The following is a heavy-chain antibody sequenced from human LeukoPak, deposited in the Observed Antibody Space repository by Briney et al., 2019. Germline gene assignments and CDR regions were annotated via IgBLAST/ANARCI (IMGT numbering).Heavy chain of an antibody. CDR2: IWYDGSNK. J-gene: IGHJ4*02. CDR1: GFTFSSYG. CDR3: ARDFGSYRYITYYFDY. V-gene: IGHV3-33*01. D-gene: IGHD3-16*02. Sequence: PGGSLRLSCAASGFTFSSYGMHWVRQAPGKGLEWVAVIWYDGSNKYYADSVKGRFTISRDNSKNTLYLQMNSLRAEDTAVYYCARDFGSYRYITYYFDYWGQGTLVIVSS.